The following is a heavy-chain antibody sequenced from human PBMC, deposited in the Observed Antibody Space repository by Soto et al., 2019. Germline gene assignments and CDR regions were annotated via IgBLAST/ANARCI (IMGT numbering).Heavy chain of an antibody. CDR3: ARALPGFGLDY. CDR2: INHSGST. J-gene: IGHJ4*02. CDR1: AGSGSGCY. V-gene: IGHV4-34*01. D-gene: IGHD3-10*01. Sequence: SETLSLTCAVDAGSGSGCYWSWIRQPPGKGLAWIGEINHSGSTNYTPPLKSRVTISVDTSKNQFSLKLRSVTAADTAVYYCARALPGFGLDYWGQGTLVTVSS.